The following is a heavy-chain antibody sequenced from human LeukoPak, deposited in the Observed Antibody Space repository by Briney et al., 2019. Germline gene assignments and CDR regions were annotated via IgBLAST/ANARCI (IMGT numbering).Heavy chain of an antibody. CDR2: TSSDLNVK. D-gene: IGHD5-12*01. Sequence: GGSLRLSCAASGFTFRNYVIHWVRQAPGKGLEWVAVTSSDLNVKLYADSVKGRFTISRDNSRSTLYLQMNSLRPEDTAVYYCAREGWMFGMDVWGQGTTVTVSS. CDR3: AREGWMFGMDV. V-gene: IGHV3-30-3*01. J-gene: IGHJ6*02. CDR1: GFTFRNYV.